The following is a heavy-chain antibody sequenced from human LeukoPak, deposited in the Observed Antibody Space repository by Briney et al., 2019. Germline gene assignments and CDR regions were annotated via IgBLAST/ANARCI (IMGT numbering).Heavy chain of an antibody. CDR1: GFTFSSYA. J-gene: IGHJ4*02. V-gene: IGHV3-23*01. D-gene: IGHD6-13*01. CDR3: AKRKGIAAAVDFDY. CDR2: ISGSGGST. Sequence: GGSLRLSCAASGFTFSSYAMSWVRQAPGKWLEWVSAISGSGGSTYYADPVKGRFTISRDNSKNTLYLQMNSLRAEDTAVYYCAKRKGIAAAVDFDYWGQGTLVTVSS.